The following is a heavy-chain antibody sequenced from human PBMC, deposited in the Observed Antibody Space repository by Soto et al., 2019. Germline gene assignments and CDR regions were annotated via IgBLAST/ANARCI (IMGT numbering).Heavy chain of an antibody. CDR1: GGTFSSYA. J-gene: IGHJ5*02. V-gene: IGHV1-69*01. CDR2: ITPMFGTT. CDR3: ARGVVVVAASQLGWFDP. Sequence: QVQLVQSGAEVRKPGSSVKVSCKASGGTFSSYAINWVRQAPGQGLEWMGGITPMFGTTKYAQRFQGRLTVSADESTSTAYMELSSLRSEDTAVYYCARGVVVVAASQLGWFDPWGQGTLVTVSS. D-gene: IGHD2-15*01.